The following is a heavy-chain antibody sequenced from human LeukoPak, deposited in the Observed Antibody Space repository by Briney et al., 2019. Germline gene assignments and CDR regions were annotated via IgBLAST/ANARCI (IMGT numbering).Heavy chain of an antibody. CDR1: GGSISSGGYS. Sequence: SQTLSLTCAVSGGSISSGGYSWSWIRQPPGKGLEWIGYIYHSGSTYYNPSLKSRVTISVDRSKNQFSLKLSSVTAADTAVYSCARFVRAHRSXYYGMDVWGQGTTVTVSS. V-gene: IGHV4-30-2*01. J-gene: IGHJ6*02. CDR3: ARFVRAHRSXYYGMDV. D-gene: IGHD3-16*02. CDR2: IYHSGST.